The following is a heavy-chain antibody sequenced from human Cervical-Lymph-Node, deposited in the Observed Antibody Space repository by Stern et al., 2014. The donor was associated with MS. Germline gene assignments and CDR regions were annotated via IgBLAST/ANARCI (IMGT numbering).Heavy chain of an antibody. J-gene: IGHJ4*02. V-gene: IGHV3-33*01. CDR1: GFTFSSYG. Sequence: VQLVESGGGVVQPGRSLRLACAASGFTFSSYGMHWVRQAPDKGLEWVAVIWYDGSNKYDADSVKGRFTISRDNSKNTLYLQMNSLRAEDTAVYYCARDSSKGGSNYWGQGTLVTVSS. D-gene: IGHD2-2*01. CDR3: ARDSSKGGSNY. CDR2: IWYDGSNK.